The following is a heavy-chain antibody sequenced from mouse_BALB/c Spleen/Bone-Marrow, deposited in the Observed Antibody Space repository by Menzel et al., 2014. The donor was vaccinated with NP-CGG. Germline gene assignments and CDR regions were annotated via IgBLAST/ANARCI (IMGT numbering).Heavy chain of an antibody. D-gene: IGHD2-1*01. V-gene: IGHV1-61*01. CDR2: IHPSDSET. CDR1: GYSFTTYW. Sequence: QVRLQQSGTEVVRPGASVKLSCKASGYSFTTYWMNWVKQRPGQGLEWIGMIHPSDSETRLNQKFKDKAILTVDKSSSTAYMQLNSPTSEDSAVYYCAREKVYYGISWFAYWGQGTLVTVSA. CDR3: AREKVYYGISWFAY. J-gene: IGHJ3*01.